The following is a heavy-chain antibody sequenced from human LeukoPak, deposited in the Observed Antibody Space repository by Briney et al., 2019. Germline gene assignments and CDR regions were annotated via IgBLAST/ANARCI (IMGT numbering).Heavy chain of an antibody. Sequence: SSETLSLTCTVSGGSISHYYWSWIRQPPGKGLEWIGYIYYSGSTNYNPSLKSRVTISVDTSKNQFSLKLSSVTAADTAVYYCARFMSAAYCSSTSCNIDYWGQGTLVTVSS. CDR2: IYYSGST. CDR1: GGSISHYY. V-gene: IGHV4-59*01. D-gene: IGHD2-2*02. J-gene: IGHJ4*02. CDR3: ARFMSAAYCSSTSCNIDY.